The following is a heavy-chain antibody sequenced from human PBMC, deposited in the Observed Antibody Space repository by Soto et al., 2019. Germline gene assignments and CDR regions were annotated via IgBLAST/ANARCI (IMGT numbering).Heavy chain of an antibody. CDR2: ISYDGSNK. CDR1: GFPFSSYA. CDR3: ARDPLWGTAMVLWYFDL. V-gene: IGHV3-30-3*01. J-gene: IGHJ2*01. D-gene: IGHD5-18*01. Sequence: GGSLILSCAASGFPFSSYAMHLVRPDPGKGLEWVAVISYDGSNKYYADSVKGRFTISRDNSKNTLYLQMNSLRAEDTAVYYCARDPLWGTAMVLWYFDLWGRGTLVTVSS.